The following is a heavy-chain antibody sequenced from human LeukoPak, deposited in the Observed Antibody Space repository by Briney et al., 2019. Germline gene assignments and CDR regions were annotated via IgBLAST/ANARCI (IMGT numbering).Heavy chain of an antibody. Sequence: GGSLRLSFAAPGFTFSGDIVNWFRQAPGKGRECSSFISSTSNTIYYADSLKGRFTFSRDTPKNSLYLQMTSLRPADTAVYYFATNQWHDDWGQGTLVSVSS. D-gene: IGHD6-19*01. CDR1: GFTFSGDI. J-gene: IGHJ4*02. CDR3: ATNQWHDD. CDR2: ISSTSNTI. V-gene: IGHV3-48*01.